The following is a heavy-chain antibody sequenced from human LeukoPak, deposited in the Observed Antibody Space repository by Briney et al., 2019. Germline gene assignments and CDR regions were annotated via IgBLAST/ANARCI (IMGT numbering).Heavy chain of an antibody. D-gene: IGHD3-10*01. CDR2: MNPNTGNT. Sequence: ASVKVSCKASGYSLTSYEINWVRQATGQGLEWMGWMNPNTGNTGYAQKFQGRVTMTRNTSISTAYMELSSLRSEDTAVYYCARFYGSGRPSFDPWGQGTLVTVSS. CDR3: ARFYGSGRPSFDP. CDR1: GYSLTSYE. V-gene: IGHV1-8*01. J-gene: IGHJ5*02.